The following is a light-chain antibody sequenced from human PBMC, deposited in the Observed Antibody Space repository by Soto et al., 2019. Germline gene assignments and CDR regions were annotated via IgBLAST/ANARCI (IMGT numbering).Light chain of an antibody. Sequence: DVQMTQSPSTLSASVGGRVTITCQASQSIINWLAWYQQKPGKAPKLLIYGASSLESGVPSRFSGSGRRLGHLDVTFGTWEPEDFATYYCQQYNSYWTFGQGTKVDIK. CDR2: GAS. V-gene: IGKV1-5*01. CDR3: QQYNSYWT. J-gene: IGKJ1*01. CDR1: QSIINW.